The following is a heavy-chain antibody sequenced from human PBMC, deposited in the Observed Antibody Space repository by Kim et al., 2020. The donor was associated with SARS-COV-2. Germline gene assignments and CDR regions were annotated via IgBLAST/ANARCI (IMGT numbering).Heavy chain of an antibody. Sequence: NYNPSLKSRVTISLDTSKNQFSLRLSYVTGADTAVYYCAREEVTTGGFGYWGRGTLVTVSS. V-gene: IGHV4-59*01. D-gene: IGHD3-10*01. J-gene: IGHJ4*02. CDR3: AREEVTTGGFGY.